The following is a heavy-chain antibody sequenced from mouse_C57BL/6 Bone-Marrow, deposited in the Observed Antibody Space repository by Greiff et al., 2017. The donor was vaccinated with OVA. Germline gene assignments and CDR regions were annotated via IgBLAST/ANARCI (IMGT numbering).Heavy chain of an antibody. CDR1: GFSFNTYA. CDR2: IRSKSNNYAT. D-gene: IGHD2-12*01. J-gene: IGHJ4*01. CDR3: VRHGNPYDEGYAMDY. Sequence: EVQVVESGGGLVQPKGSLKLSCAASGFSFNTYAMNWVRQAPGKGLEWVARIRSKSNNYATYYADSVKDRFTISRDDSESMLYLQMNNLKTEDTAMYYCVRHGNPYDEGYAMDYWGQGTSVTVSS. V-gene: IGHV10-1*01.